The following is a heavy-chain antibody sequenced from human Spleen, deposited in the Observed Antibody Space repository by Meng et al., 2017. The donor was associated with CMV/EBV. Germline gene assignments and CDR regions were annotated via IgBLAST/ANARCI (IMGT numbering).Heavy chain of an antibody. J-gene: IGHJ6*02. D-gene: IGHD6-6*01. CDR2: ISGSGGST. V-gene: IGHV3-23*01. CDR1: GFTFSSYA. Sequence: GGSLRLSCAASGFTFSSYAMSWVRQAPGKGLEWVSAISGSGGSTYYADSVKGRFTISRDNSKNTLYLQMNSLRAEDTAVYYCARRGYSSSSEGMDVWGQGTTVTVSS. CDR3: ARRGYSSSSEGMDV.